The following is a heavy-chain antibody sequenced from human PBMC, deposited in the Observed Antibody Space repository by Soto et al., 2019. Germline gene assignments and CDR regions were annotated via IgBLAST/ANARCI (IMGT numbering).Heavy chain of an antibody. V-gene: IGHV4-61*01. J-gene: IGHJ4*02. CDR3: ARGRRGYCSGGSCPSHPTSPRFDY. D-gene: IGHD2-15*01. CDR2: ISHSGST. Sequence: PSETLSLTCTVSGGSVSSSTYSWTWIRQPPGKGLEWIGFISHSGSTNYNPSLKSRVTISVDTSKNQLSLKLSSVTAADTAVYYCARGRRGYCSGGSCPSHPTSPRFDYWGQGTLVTVSS. CDR1: GGSVSSSTYS.